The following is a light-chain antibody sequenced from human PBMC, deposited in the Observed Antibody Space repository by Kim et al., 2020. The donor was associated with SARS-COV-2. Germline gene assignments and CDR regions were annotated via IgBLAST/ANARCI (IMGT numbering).Light chain of an antibody. CDR2: GAS. Sequence: GSPGERATLSCRASQSVSSNLAWYQQKPGQAPRLLIYGASTRATGIPARFSGSGSGTEFTLTISSLQSEDFAVYYCQQYNNWARTFGQGTKVDIK. V-gene: IGKV3-15*01. CDR3: QQYNNWART. CDR1: QSVSSN. J-gene: IGKJ1*01.